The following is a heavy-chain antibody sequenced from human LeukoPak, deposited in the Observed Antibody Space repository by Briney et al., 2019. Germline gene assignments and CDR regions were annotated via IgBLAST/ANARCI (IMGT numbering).Heavy chain of an antibody. J-gene: IGHJ5*02. CDR2: ISGSGGKT. Sequence: PGGSLRLSCAASGFTFSSFAMTWVRQAPGKGLEGVSVISGSGGKTYYADSVKGRFTLSRDNDKNKLSLEMSSLRAEVTAVYYCAREGIYYDSSGYYVSWGQGTLVTVSS. CDR3: AREGIYYDSSGYYVS. D-gene: IGHD3-22*01. V-gene: IGHV3-23*01. CDR1: GFTFSSFA.